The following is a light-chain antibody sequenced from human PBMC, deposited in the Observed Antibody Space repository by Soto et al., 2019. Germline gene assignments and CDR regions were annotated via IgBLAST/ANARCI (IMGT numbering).Light chain of an antibody. CDR2: DVS. CDR1: RSDIGGYNY. CDR3: NSYTSTTTARV. J-gene: IGLJ3*02. V-gene: IGLV2-14*01. Sequence: QSALTQPASVTGSPGQSITISCTGTRSDIGGYNYVSWYQQHSGKAPKLMIYDVSNRPSGVSNRFSGSKSGNTASLTISGLQADDEADYYCNSYTSTTTARVFGGGTKLTVL.